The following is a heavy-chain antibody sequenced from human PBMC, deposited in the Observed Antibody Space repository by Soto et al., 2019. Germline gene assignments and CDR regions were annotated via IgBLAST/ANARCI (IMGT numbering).Heavy chain of an antibody. Sequence: GGSLRLSCAASGFTFSSYSMNWVRQAPGKGLEWVAAISGGGASTSYADSVKGRFTISRDNSKNTLYLQMNSLRAEDTAVYYCARVGGNAAFDIWGQGTMVTVSS. CDR2: ISGGGAST. D-gene: IGHD2-15*01. CDR1: GFTFSSYS. J-gene: IGHJ3*02. CDR3: ARVGGNAAFDI. V-gene: IGHV3-23*01.